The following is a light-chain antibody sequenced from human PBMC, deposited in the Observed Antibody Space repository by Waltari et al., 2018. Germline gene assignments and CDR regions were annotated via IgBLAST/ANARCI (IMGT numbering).Light chain of an antibody. Sequence: QSVLTQPPSVSGAPGQRVTISCTGSSSNIGTPYDVHWYQQLPGTAPKLLIYGNNNRPSGVPDRFSGSKSATSASLAITGLQAEDEADYYCQSYDSSLSGVLFGGGTKLTVL. CDR1: SSNIGTPYD. CDR2: GNN. J-gene: IGLJ2*01. CDR3: QSYDSSLSGVL. V-gene: IGLV1-40*01.